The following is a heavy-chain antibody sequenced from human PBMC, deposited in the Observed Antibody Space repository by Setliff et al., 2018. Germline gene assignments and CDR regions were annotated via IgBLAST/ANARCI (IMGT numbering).Heavy chain of an antibody. CDR3: ARGIGTLDISRYFDY. Sequence: PSETLSLTCTVSGASTFSRYSMNWVRQAPGKGLEWISYISSSNSGMYYADSVKGRFTISRDSAKNSVYLQMNSLRAEDTAVYYCARGIGTLDISRYFDYWGQGTLVTVSS. D-gene: IGHD5-12*01. CDR2: ISSSNSGM. CDR1: GASTFSRYS. J-gene: IGHJ4*02. V-gene: IGHV3-48*01.